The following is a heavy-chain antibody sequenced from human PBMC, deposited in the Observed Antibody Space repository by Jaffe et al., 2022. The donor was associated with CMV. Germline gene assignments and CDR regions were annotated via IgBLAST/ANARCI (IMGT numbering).Heavy chain of an antibody. Sequence: EVQLVQSGAEVKKPGESLRISCKGSGYSFTSYWISWVRQMPGKGLEWMGRIDPSDSYTNYSPSFQGHVTISADKSISTAYLQWSSLKASDTAMYYCARHPRRVEVGATGDAFDIWGQGTMVTVSS. CDR2: IDPSDSYT. D-gene: IGHD1-26*01. CDR1: GYSFTSYW. V-gene: IGHV5-10-1*03. J-gene: IGHJ3*02. CDR3: ARHPRRVEVGATGDAFDI.